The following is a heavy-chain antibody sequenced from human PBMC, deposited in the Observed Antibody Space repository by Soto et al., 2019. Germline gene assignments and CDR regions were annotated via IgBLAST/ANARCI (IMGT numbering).Heavy chain of an antibody. CDR3: ARDFRNSGWYDPLRFDY. D-gene: IGHD6-19*01. CDR2: IKQDGSEK. CDR1: GFTFSSYW. V-gene: IGHV3-7*01. J-gene: IGHJ4*02. Sequence: GGSLRLYYAASGFTFSSYWQSCGRQAPGEGLEWVANIKQDGSEKYYVDSVKGRFTISRDNAKNSLYLQMNSLRAEDTAVYYCARDFRNSGWYDPLRFDYWGQGTLVTVSS.